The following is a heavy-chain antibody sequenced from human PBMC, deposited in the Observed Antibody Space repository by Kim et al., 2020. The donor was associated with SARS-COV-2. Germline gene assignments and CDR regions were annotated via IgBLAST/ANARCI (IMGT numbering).Heavy chain of an antibody. V-gene: IGHV6-1*01. D-gene: IGHD6-19*01. CDR2: TYYRSKWYN. CDR1: GDSVSSNSAA. CDR3: ARGRQWLVNVDIDY. J-gene: IGHJ4*02. Sequence: SQTLSLTCAISGDSVSSNSAAWNWIRQYPSRGLEWLGRTYYRSKWYNDYAVSVKSRITINPDTSKNQFSLQLNSVTPEDTAVYYCARGRQWLVNVDIDYWSQGTLVTVSS.